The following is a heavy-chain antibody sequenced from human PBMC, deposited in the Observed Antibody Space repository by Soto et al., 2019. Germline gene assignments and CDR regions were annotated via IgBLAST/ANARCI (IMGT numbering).Heavy chain of an antibody. V-gene: IGHV4-34*01. J-gene: IGHJ6*02. CDR2: INHSGST. D-gene: IGHD3-10*01. Sequence: SETLSLTCAVYGGSFSGYYWSWIRQPPGKGLEWIGEINHSGSTNYNPSLKSRVTISVDTSKNQFSLKLSSVTAADTAVYYCRGYGSGYYYYGMDVWGQGTTVTVSS. CDR1: GGSFSGYY. CDR3: RGYGSGYYYYGMDV.